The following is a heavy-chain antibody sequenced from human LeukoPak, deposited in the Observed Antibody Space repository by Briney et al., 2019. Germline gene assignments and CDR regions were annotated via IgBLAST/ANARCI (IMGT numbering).Heavy chain of an antibody. J-gene: IGHJ4*02. CDR1: GDTVSSNSAA. CDR3: ARGTNDYADPLFDS. Sequence: SQTLSLTCAISGDTVSSNSAAWNWIRQSPSRGLEWLGRTYYRSKWYHDYATSVKSRMTINPDTSKNQVSLQLKSVIPEDTAVYYCARGTNDYADPLFDSWGQATLVTVSS. V-gene: IGHV6-1*01. D-gene: IGHD4-17*01. CDR2: TYYRSKWYH.